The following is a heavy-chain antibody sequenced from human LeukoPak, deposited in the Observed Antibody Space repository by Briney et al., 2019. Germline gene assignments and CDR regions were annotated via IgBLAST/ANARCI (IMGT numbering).Heavy chain of an antibody. J-gene: IGHJ3*02. CDR2: INHSGST. CDR3: ARESAIVVGHAFDI. Sequence: SETLSLTCAVYGGSFSGYYWSWIRQPPGKGLEWIGEINHSGSTNYNPSLKSRVTISVDTSKNQFSLKLSSVTAADTAVYYCARESAIVVGHAFDIWGQGTMVTVSS. V-gene: IGHV4-34*01. D-gene: IGHD3-22*01. CDR1: GGSFSGYY.